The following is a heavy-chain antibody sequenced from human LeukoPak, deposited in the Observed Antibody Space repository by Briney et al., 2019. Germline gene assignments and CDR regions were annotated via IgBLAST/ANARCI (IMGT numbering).Heavy chain of an antibody. Sequence: GGSLRLSCAASGFTFSSYAMSWVRQAPGKGLEWVSLISGSGGSTYYADSVKGRFTISRDNSKNTVYLQMNSLRAEDTAVYYCAKDPTHFRVWDDYDNTRLNYWGQGTLVTVSS. V-gene: IGHV3-23*01. CDR3: AKDPTHFRVWDDYDNTRLNY. CDR1: GFTFSSYA. CDR2: ISGSGGST. J-gene: IGHJ4*02. D-gene: IGHD3-22*01.